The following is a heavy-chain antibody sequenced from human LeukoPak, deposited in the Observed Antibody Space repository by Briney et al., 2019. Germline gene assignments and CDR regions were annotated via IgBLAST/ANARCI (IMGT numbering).Heavy chain of an antibody. CDR1: GGSFSGYY. V-gene: IGHV4-34*01. J-gene: IGHJ4*02. CDR3: ATLKPNDYGDYYYFDY. CDR2: INHSGST. D-gene: IGHD4-17*01. Sequence: KPSETLSLTCAVYGGSFSGYYWSWIRQPPGKGLEWIGEINHSGSTNYNPSLKSRVTISVDTSKNRFSLKLSSVTAADTAVYYCATLKPNDYGDYYYFDYWGQGTLVTVSS.